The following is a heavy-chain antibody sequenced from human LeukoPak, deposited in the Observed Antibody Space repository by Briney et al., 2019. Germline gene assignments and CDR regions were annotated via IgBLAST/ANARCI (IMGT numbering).Heavy chain of an antibody. J-gene: IGHJ4*02. Sequence: GGSLRLSCAASGFMFSSYWMTWVRQAPEKGPEWVANIKQGGSENSYVDSVKGRFTISRDNAKNSLYLQISSLRAEDTAVYYCARIRGDYYLDYWGQGTLVTVSS. D-gene: IGHD3-16*01. CDR2: IKQGGSEN. CDR1: GFMFSSYW. CDR3: ARIRGDYYLDY. V-gene: IGHV3-7*01.